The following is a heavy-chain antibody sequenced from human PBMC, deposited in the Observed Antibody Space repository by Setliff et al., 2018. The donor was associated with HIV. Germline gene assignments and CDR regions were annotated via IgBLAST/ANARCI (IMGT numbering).Heavy chain of an antibody. V-gene: IGHV4-61*08. Sequence: PSETLSLTCSVSGVSIVSGGFYFSWIRQPPGKGLEWVGYIHYSGSTKYNSSLKRRVTMSIDTSKNQFSLKLSSATAADTAIYYCARVDRVESAFDIWGQGAMVTVSS. J-gene: IGHJ3*02. CDR1: GVSIVSGGFY. D-gene: IGHD2-15*01. CDR3: ARVDRVESAFDI. CDR2: IHYSGST.